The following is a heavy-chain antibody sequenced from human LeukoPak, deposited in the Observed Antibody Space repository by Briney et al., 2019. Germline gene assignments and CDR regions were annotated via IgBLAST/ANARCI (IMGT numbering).Heavy chain of an antibody. CDR2: ISAYNGNT. CDR3: ARDQSVRLLQTSSTYFKHVFAI. CDR1: GYTFTNYG. Sequence: GASVKVSCKTSGYTFTNYGISWVRQAPGLGLEGMGWISAYNGNTNYAQKVQGRVTMPTDTSTSTAYMEPRSLRFDDTAVYYCARDQSVRLLQTSSTYFKHVFAIWGQGSMVTVSS. J-gene: IGHJ3*02. V-gene: IGHV1-18*01. D-gene: IGHD6-13*01.